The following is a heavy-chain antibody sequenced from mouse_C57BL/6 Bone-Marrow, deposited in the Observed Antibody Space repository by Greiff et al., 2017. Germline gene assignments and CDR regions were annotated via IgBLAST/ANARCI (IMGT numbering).Heavy chain of an antibody. V-gene: IGHV3-6*01. J-gene: IGHJ3*01. CDR3: AGGVYFDYYRMAWFAY. CDR1: GYSITSGYY. CDR2: ISYDGSN. Sequence: EVKLLESGPGLVKPSQSLSLTCSVTGYSITSGYYWNWIRQFPGNKLEWMGYISYDGSNNYNPSLKNRISITRDTSNNQFFLKLNSVTTEDTATYYCAGGVYFDYYRMAWFAYWGQGTLVTVSA. D-gene: IGHD2-4*01.